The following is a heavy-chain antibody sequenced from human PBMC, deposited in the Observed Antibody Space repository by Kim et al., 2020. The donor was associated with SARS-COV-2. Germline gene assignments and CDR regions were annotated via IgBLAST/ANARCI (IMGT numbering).Heavy chain of an antibody. CDR2: FVPMFGRA. V-gene: IGHV1-69*13. CDR3: ARAEDGDDCSGCSCYSTIKKVDP. Sequence: SVKVSCQASGGTLSRYAINWVRQAPGQGLEWMGGFVPMFGRANYAQNFQERVTITVDESTRTAYMELSSLRSEGPALYYCARAEDGDDCSGCSCYSTIKKVDPWGQGNLVTVSS. D-gene: IGHD2-15*01. CDR1: GGTLSRYA. J-gene: IGHJ5*02.